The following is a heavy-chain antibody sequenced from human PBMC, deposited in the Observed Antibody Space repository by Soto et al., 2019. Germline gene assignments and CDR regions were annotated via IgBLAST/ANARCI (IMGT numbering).Heavy chain of an antibody. CDR2: INHSENT. CDR3: SRGVSPWDVYSSSSTVDY. CDR1: GGSFSGYY. V-gene: IGHV4-34*01. D-gene: IGHD6-6*01. Sequence: PSETLSLTCAVSGGSFSGYYWSWIRQPPGRGLEWIGEINHSENTNYNPSLKSRVTISVDTSKNQFSLKLSSVTAADTAVYYCSRGVSPWDVYSSSSTVDYWGQGTLVTVSS. J-gene: IGHJ4*02.